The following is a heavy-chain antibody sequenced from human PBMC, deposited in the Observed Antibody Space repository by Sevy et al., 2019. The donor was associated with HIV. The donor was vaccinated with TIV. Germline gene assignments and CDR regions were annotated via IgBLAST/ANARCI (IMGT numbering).Heavy chain of an antibody. CDR2: IIPIFGTA. CDR1: GGTFSSYA. CDR3: AREVGGDYSNHDAFDI. J-gene: IGHJ3*02. D-gene: IGHD4-17*01. V-gene: IGHV1-69*13. Sequence: ASVKVSCKASGGTFSSYAISWVRQAPGQGLEWMGGIIPIFGTANYAQKFQGRVTITADESTSTAYMELSSLRSEDTAVYYCAREVGGDYSNHDAFDIWGQGTMVTVSS.